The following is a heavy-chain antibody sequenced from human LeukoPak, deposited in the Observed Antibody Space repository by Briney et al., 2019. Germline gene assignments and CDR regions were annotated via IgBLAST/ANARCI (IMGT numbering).Heavy chain of an antibody. CDR1: GGSFSGYY. J-gene: IGHJ3*02. CDR2: INHSGST. Sequence: PSETLSLTCAVYGGSFSGYYWSWIRQPPGKGLEWIGEINHSGSTNYNPSLESRVTMSMDTSKRQISLKLSSVTAADTAVYYCARDSPFEWAVFGDSFDIWGQGTVVTVSS. V-gene: IGHV4-34*01. CDR3: ARDSPFEWAVFGDSFDI. D-gene: IGHD3-3*01.